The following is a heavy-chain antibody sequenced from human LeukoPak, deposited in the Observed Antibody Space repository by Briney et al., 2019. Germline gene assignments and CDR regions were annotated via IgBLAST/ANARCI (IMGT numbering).Heavy chain of an antibody. CDR1: GFTFSNAW. D-gene: IGHD3-16*02. CDR3: TTDHYDYVWGSYRRSNWFDP. J-gene: IGHJ5*02. Sequence: PGGSLRLSCAASGFTFSNAWMSWVRQAPGKGLEWVGRIKSKTDGWTTDYAATVKGRFTISRDDSKNTLYLQMNSLKTEETAVYYCTTDHYDYVWGSYRRSNWFDPWGQGTLVTVSS. V-gene: IGHV3-15*01. CDR2: IKSKTDGWTT.